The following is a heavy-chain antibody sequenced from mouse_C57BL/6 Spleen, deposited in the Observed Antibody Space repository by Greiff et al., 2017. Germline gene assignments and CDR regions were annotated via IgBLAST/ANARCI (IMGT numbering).Heavy chain of an antibody. J-gene: IGHJ1*03. D-gene: IGHD2-4*01. V-gene: IGHV1-42*01. Sequence: VQLQQSGPELVKPGASVKISCKASGYSFTGYYMNWVKQSPEKSLEWIGEINPSTGGTTYNQKFKAKATLTVDKSSSTASMQLKSLTSEDSAVYYCARASDYGGLYWYFDVWGTGTTVTVSS. CDR2: INPSTGGT. CDR3: ARASDYGGLYWYFDV. CDR1: GYSFTGYY.